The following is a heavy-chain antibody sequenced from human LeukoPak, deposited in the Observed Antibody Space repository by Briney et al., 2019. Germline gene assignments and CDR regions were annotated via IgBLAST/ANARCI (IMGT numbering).Heavy chain of an antibody. CDR3: TTAGRLAIGAAC. CDR2: IFFTGGT. V-gene: IGHV4-59*01. J-gene: IGHJ4*02. CDR1: GGSISDYY. Sequence: SETLSLTCTVSGGSISDYYWGWMRPRPGKGLEWVGYIFFTGGTSDNPSLKSRVTMSVDTSKNQSSLRLSSVTTAATPVYYCTTAGRLAIGAACWGQGTLVTVPS. D-gene: IGHD3-10*01.